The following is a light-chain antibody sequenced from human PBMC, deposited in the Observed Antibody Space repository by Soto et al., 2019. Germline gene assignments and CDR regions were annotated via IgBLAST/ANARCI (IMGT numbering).Light chain of an antibody. V-gene: IGKV3-20*01. CDR3: HQFVSIPQP. CDR1: QSVNSNH. CDR2: GPS. J-gene: IGKJ1*01. Sequence: ELVFMQSRGTLSLSPGEAAALSCRVCQSVNSNHIAGYQRQPGQARRHLIYGPSCAATRLPGMCSRSGSLTDFTLSISRLEPEGFVVYFCHQFVSIPQPVGHGTKVDSK.